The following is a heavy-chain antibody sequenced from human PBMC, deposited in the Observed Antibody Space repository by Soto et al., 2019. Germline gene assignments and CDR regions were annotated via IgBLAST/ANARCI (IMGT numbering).Heavy chain of an antibody. D-gene: IGHD3-22*01. CDR3: AIYDSSGSRGFQH. J-gene: IGHJ1*01. Sequence: QVQLQESGPGLVKPSQTLSLPCTVSGGSISSGAYYWSWIRQHPGKGLEWIGYIYYSGSTYYNPSLKSRVTISVDTSKNQFSLKLSSVTAADTAVYYCAIYDSSGSRGFQHWGQGTLVTVSS. CDR1: GGSISSGAYY. V-gene: IGHV4-31*03. CDR2: IYYSGST.